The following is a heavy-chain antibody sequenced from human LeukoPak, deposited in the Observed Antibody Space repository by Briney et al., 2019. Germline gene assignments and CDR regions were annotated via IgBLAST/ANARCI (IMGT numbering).Heavy chain of an antibody. Sequence: PSETLSLTCTVSGGSISSSSYYWGWVRQPPGKGLEWIGNIYYSGSTNYNPSLKSRVTISVDTSKNQFSLKLSSVTAADTAVYYCARQYEVYDSSGYLIYFDYWGQGTLVTVSS. D-gene: IGHD3-22*01. J-gene: IGHJ4*02. V-gene: IGHV4-39*01. CDR1: GGSISSSSYY. CDR3: ARQYEVYDSSGYLIYFDY. CDR2: IYYSGST.